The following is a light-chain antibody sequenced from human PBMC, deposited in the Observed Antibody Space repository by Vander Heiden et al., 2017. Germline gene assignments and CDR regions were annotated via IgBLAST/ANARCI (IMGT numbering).Light chain of an antibody. J-gene: IGKJ5*01. CDR2: DAS. CDR1: QSVSSP. CDR3: QQRGNWPPAAT. V-gene: IGKV3-11*01. Sequence: EIVLTQSPATLSLSPGERATLSCRASQSVSSPLAWYQQKPGQAPRLLIYDASNRATGIPARFSGSGSGTDFTLTISSLEPEDFAVYYCQQRGNWPPAATFGQGTRLEIK.